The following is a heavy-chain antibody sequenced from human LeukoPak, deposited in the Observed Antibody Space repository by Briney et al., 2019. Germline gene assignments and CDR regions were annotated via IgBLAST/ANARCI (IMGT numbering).Heavy chain of an antibody. Sequence: GASVKVSCKXSGYTFTSYYMHWVRQAPGQGLEWMGIINPSGGSTSYSQKFQGRVTMTRDTSTSTVYMELSSLRSEDTAVYYCARDRGKAVAGRSWQIGYWGQGTLVTVSS. J-gene: IGHJ4*02. CDR2: INPSGGST. CDR3: ARDRGKAVAGRSWQIGY. D-gene: IGHD6-19*01. V-gene: IGHV1-46*01. CDR1: GYTFTSYY.